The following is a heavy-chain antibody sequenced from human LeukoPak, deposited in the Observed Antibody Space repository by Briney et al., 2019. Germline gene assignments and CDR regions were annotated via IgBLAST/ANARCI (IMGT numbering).Heavy chain of an antibody. J-gene: IGHJ6*03. Sequence: ASVKVSCKASGYTFTSYYMHWVRQAPGQGLEWMGIINPSGGSTSYAQKFQGRVTMTRDTSTSTVYMELSSLRSEDTAVYYCARATPLLRYFGWLLSPMYYYHYMDVWGKGTTVTISS. CDR1: GYTFTSYY. CDR2: INPSGGST. CDR3: ARATPLLRYFGWLLSPMYYYHYMDV. D-gene: IGHD3-9*01. V-gene: IGHV1-46*01.